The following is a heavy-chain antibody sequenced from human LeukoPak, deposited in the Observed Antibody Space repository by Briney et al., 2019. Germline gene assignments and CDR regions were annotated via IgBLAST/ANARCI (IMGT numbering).Heavy chain of an antibody. CDR2: IKQDGSEK. CDR3: ARDLFGYSGSPGV. CDR1: GFTFSSYW. J-gene: IGHJ6*02. Sequence: GGSLRLSCAASGFTFSSYWMSWVRQAPGKGLEWVANIKQDGSEKYYVDSVKGRFTISRDNAKNSLYLPMNSLGAEDTAVYYCARDLFGYSGSPGVWGQGTTVTVSS. D-gene: IGHD1-26*01. V-gene: IGHV3-7*01.